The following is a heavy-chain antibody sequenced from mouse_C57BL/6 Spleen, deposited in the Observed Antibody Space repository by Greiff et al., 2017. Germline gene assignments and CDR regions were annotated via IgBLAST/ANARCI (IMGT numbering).Heavy chain of an antibody. CDR3: ARAYYYYAMDY. CDR1: GYAFSSSW. V-gene: IGHV1-82*01. Sequence: QVQLQQSGPELVKPGASVKISCKASGYAFSSSWMNWVKQRPGKGLEWIGRIYPGDGDTNYNGKFKGKATLTADKSSSTAYMQLSSLTSEDSAVYFCARAYYYYAMDYWCQGTSVTVSS. D-gene: IGHD2-10*01. CDR2: IYPGDGDT. J-gene: IGHJ4*01.